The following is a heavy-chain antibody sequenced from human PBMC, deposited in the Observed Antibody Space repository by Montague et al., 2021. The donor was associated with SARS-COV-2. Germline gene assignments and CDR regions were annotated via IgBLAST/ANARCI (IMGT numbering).Heavy chain of an antibody. CDR2: INHSGST. V-gene: IGHV4-34*01. J-gene: IGHJ6*02. CDR1: GXSFSGYY. Sequence: SKTLSLTCAVYGXSFSGYYWSWIRQPPGKGLEWIGEINHSGSTNYNPSLKSRVTISVDTSKNQFSLKLSSVTAADTAVYYCARRGYSYYYYGMDVWGQGTTVTVSS. D-gene: IGHD5-24*01. CDR3: ARRGYSYYYYGMDV.